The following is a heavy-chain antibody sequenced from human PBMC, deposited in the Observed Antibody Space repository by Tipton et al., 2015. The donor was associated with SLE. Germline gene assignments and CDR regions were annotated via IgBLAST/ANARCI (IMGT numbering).Heavy chain of an antibody. CDR3: ARDGKDYYDSSGYYPVATTGNY. J-gene: IGHJ4*02. CDR1: GFTFSSYS. Sequence: SLRLSCAASGFTFSSYSMNWVRQAPGKGLEWVSSISSSSSYIYYADSVKGRFTISRDNAKNSLYLQMNSLRAEDTAVYYCARDGKDYYDSSGYYPVATTGNYWVQGTLVTVSS. V-gene: IGHV3-21*01. CDR2: ISSSSSYI. D-gene: IGHD3-22*01.